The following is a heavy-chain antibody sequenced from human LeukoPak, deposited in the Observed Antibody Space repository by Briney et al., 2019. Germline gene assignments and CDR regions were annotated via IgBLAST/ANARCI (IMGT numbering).Heavy chain of an antibody. J-gene: IGHJ3*02. V-gene: IGHV3-21*01. CDR1: GFTFSSYS. Sequence: GGSLRLSCAASGFTFSSYSMNWVRQAPGKGLEWVSSISSSSSYIYYADSVKGRFTISRDNAKNSLSLQMNSLRAEDTAVYYCARDTHFYGSGSPAFDIWGQGTMVTVSS. D-gene: IGHD3-10*01. CDR2: ISSSSSYI. CDR3: ARDTHFYGSGSPAFDI.